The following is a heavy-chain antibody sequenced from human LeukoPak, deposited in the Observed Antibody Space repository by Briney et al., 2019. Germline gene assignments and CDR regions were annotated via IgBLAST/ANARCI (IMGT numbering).Heavy chain of an antibody. V-gene: IGHV4-59*01. J-gene: IGHJ5*02. CDR1: GGSISSYY. CDR3: AREGYYDRNWFDP. D-gene: IGHD3-22*01. Sequence: SETLSLTCTVSGGSISSYYWSWIRQPPGKGLEWIGYIYYSGSTNYNPSLKSRVTISVDKSKNQFSLKLSSVTAADTAVYYCAREGYYDRNWFDPWGQGTLVTVSS. CDR2: IYYSGST.